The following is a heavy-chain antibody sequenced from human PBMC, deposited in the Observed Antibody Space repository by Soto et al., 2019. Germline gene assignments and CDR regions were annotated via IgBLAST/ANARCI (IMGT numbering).Heavy chain of an antibody. V-gene: IGHV1-69*02. CDR3: ERGYCSGGSCYHPSGVYYSYYMDV. D-gene: IGHD2-15*01. CDR1: GGTFSSYT. J-gene: IGHJ6*03. CDR2: IIPILGIA. Sequence: QVQLVQSGAEVKKPGSSVKVSCKASGGTFSSYTISWVRQAPGQGLEWMGRIIPILGIANYAQKFQGRVTITADKYTRTAYMELRSLRSEDTAVYYWERGYCSGGSCYHPSGVYYSYYMDVWGKGTTVTVSS.